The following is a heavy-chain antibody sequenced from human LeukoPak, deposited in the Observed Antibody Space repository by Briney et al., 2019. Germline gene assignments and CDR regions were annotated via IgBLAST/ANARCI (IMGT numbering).Heavy chain of an antibody. V-gene: IGHV1-2*02. CDR3: ARDLREQYSSGWYYFDF. J-gene: IGHJ4*02. CDR2: INPNTGDT. CDR1: GYTFTGQF. D-gene: IGHD6-19*01. Sequence: ASVKVSCKASGYTFTGQFMHWMRQAPGQGLEWMGWINPNTGDTNYAQKFQGRVTMTRDTSISTVYMNLSRLRSDDTAVYYCARDLREQYSSGWYYFDFWGQGTLVTVSS.